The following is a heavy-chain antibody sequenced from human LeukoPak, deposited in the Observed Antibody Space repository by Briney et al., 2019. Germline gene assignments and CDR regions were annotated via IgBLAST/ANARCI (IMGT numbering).Heavy chain of an antibody. Sequence: SETLSLTCAVYGGSFSGYYWSWIRQPPGKGLEWIGEINHSGSTNYNPSLKSRVTISVDTSKNQFSLKLSSVTAADTAVYYCATRVGATTDNWFDPWGQGTLVTVSS. CDR2: INHSGST. V-gene: IGHV4-34*01. D-gene: IGHD1-26*01. J-gene: IGHJ5*02. CDR1: GGSFSGYY. CDR3: ATRVGATTDNWFDP.